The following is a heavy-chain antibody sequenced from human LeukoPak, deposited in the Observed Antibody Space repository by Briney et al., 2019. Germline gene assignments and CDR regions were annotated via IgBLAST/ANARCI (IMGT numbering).Heavy chain of an antibody. CDR2: ISSHSIYI. Sequence: GGSLRLSWAASGFTFRTYSMNWVRQAPGKGLEWVSTISSHSIYIYYADSVKGRFTISRDNAKNLLYLQMDSLRADDTAVYYCARDSGPADPEAFDIWGQGTMVTVSS. CDR3: ARDSGPADPEAFDI. D-gene: IGHD1-14*01. CDR1: GFTFRTYS. J-gene: IGHJ3*02. V-gene: IGHV3-21*01.